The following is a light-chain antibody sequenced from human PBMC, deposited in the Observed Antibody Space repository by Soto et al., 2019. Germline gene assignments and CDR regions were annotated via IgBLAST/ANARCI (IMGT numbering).Light chain of an antibody. J-gene: IGKJ2*01. CDR1: QSVSSY. CDR2: DAS. CDR3: QQRSNWPAT. Sequence: EIVLTQSPATLSLSPGERATLSCRASQSVSSYLAWYQQKPCQATRLLIYDASNTATGIPARFSGSVSGTDFTLTISSLEPEDFAVYYCQQRSNWPATFGQGTRLESK. V-gene: IGKV3-11*01.